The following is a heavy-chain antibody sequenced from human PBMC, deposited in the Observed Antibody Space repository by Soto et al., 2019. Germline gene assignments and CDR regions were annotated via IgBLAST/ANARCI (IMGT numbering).Heavy chain of an antibody. CDR2: IIPIFGTA. D-gene: IGHD4-17*01. J-gene: IGHJ4*02. Sequence: ASVKVSCKASGGTFSSYAISWVRQAPGQGLEWMGGIIPIFGTANYAQKFQGRVTITADESTSTAYMELSSLRSEDTAVYYCAAQEEHDYGDYEGYGNAPFDYWGQGTLVTVSS. CDR3: AAQEEHDYGDYEGYGNAPFDY. V-gene: IGHV1-69*13. CDR1: GGTFSSYA.